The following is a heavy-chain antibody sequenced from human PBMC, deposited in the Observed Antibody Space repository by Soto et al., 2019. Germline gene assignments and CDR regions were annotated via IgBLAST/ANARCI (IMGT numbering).Heavy chain of an antibody. D-gene: IGHD1-1*01. Sequence: PGGSLRLSCAASGFTSSDAWIKWVRQAPGKGLEWVGRIKSKTDGGTTDYAAPVKGRFTISRDDSKNTLYLQMNSLKTEDTAVYYCTTGMGYNPGFDYWGQGTLVTVSS. V-gene: IGHV3-15*07. CDR2: IKSKTDGGTT. CDR1: GFTSSDAW. CDR3: TTGMGYNPGFDY. J-gene: IGHJ4*02.